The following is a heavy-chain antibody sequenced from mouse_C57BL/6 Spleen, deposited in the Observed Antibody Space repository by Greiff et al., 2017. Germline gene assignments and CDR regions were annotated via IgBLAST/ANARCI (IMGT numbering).Heavy chain of an antibody. V-gene: IGHV1-82*01. CDR1: GYAFSSSW. CDR2: LYPGDGDT. Sequence: QVQLQQSGPELVKPGASVKISCKASGYAFSSSWMNWVKQRPGKGLEWIGRLYPGDGDTNYNGKFKGKATLTADKSSSTAYMQLSSLTSEDSAVYFCARSAGTGLDYWGQGTTLTVSS. CDR3: ARSAGTGLDY. D-gene: IGHD4-1*01. J-gene: IGHJ2*01.